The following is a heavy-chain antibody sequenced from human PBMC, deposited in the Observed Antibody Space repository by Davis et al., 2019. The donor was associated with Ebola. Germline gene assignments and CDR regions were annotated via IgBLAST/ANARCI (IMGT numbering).Heavy chain of an antibody. CDR3: ARRLELHQGVWDYYLDY. J-gene: IGHJ4*02. CDR1: GASISSYY. CDR2: IYYRGGT. Sequence: SETLSLTCTVSGASISSYYWSWIRQLPGKGLEWIGDIYYRGGTNYNPSLNSRVTISLDTSKNQFSLKLRSVTAADTAVYYCARRLELHQGVWDYYLDYWGQGILVTVSS. D-gene: IGHD1-7*01. V-gene: IGHV4-59*08.